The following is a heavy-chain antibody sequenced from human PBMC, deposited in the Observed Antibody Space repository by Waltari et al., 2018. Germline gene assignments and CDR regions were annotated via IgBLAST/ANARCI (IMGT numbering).Heavy chain of an antibody. CDR3: ARNPPEEPYFDY. CDR2: IIPMLGIA. J-gene: IGHJ4*02. CDR1: GGTFSSYA. Sequence: QVQLVQSGAEVKKPGSSVKVSCKASGGTFSSYAISWVRQAPGQGLEWMGGIIPMLGIANYAQKFQGRVTITADKSTSTAYMELSSLRSEDTAVYYCARNPPEEPYFDYWGQGTLVTVSS. V-gene: IGHV1-69*10. D-gene: IGHD1-1*01.